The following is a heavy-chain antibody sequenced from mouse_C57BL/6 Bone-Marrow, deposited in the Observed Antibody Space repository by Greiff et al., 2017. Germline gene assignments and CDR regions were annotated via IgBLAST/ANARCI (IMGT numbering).Heavy chain of an antibody. V-gene: IGHV1-64*01. Sequence: QVHVKQSGAELVKPGASVKLSCKASGYTFTSYWMHWVKQRPGQGLEWIGMIHPNSGSTNYNEKFKSKATLTVDKSSSTAYMQLSSLTSEDSAVYYCARAYGSSYRFDYWGQGTTLTVSS. J-gene: IGHJ2*01. D-gene: IGHD1-1*01. CDR3: ARAYGSSYRFDY. CDR2: IHPNSGST. CDR1: GYTFTSYW.